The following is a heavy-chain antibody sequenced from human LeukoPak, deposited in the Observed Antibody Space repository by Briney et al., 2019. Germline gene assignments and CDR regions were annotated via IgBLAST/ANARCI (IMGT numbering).Heavy chain of an antibody. Sequence: TGGSLRLSCAASGFTFSSYAMSWVRQAPRKGLEWVSAISGSGGSTYYADSVKGRFTISRDNSKNTLYLQMNSLRAEDTAVYYCALGCSSTSCYSLWGQGTLVTVSS. CDR3: ALGCSSTSCYSL. CDR2: ISGSGGST. V-gene: IGHV3-23*01. J-gene: IGHJ4*02. CDR1: GFTFSSYA. D-gene: IGHD2-2*02.